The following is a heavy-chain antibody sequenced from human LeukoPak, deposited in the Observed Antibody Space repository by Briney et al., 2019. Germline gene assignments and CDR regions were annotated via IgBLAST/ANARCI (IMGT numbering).Heavy chain of an antibody. Sequence: GRSRTLARAASALTFSYYYMRWIRQAAGKWREWVSYFSSSGSTIYYADSVKGRFTISRDNAKNSLYLQMNSLRAEDTAVYYCARAAGEWLFKYYYMDVWGKGTTVTVSS. D-gene: IGHD3-3*01. V-gene: IGHV3-11*01. CDR3: ARAAGEWLFKYYYMDV. J-gene: IGHJ6*03. CDR1: ALTFSYYY. CDR2: FSSSGSTI.